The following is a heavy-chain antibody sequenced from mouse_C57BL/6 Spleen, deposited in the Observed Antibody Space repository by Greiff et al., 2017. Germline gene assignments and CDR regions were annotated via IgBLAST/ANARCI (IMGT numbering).Heavy chain of an antibody. CDR2: ISDGGSYT. Sequence: EVHLVESGGGLVKPGGSLKLSCAASGFTFSSYAMSWVRQTPEKRLEWVATISDGGSYTYYPDNVKGRFTISRDNAKNNLYLQMSHLKSEDTAMYYCARDDWGFDYWGQGTTLTVSS. CDR1: GFTFSSYA. J-gene: IGHJ2*01. D-gene: IGHD4-1*01. CDR3: ARDDWGFDY. V-gene: IGHV5-4*01.